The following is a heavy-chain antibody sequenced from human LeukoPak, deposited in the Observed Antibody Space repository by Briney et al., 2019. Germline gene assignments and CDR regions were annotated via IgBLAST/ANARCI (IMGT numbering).Heavy chain of an antibody. Sequence: SQTLSLTCTVSGASVATGDYYWTWIRQPAGKTLEWIGRIYSSGYTVYSPSLKSRVTISLDTSKNQFSLTLNSVTDADTAVYYCARASGTTEAYNWFDPWGQGTLVTVSS. CDR2: IYSSGYT. CDR3: ARASGTTEAYNWFDP. V-gene: IGHV4-61*02. CDR1: GASVATGDYY. D-gene: IGHD4-11*01. J-gene: IGHJ5*02.